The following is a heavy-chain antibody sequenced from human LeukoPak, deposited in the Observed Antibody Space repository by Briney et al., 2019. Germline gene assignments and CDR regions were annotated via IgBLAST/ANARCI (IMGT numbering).Heavy chain of an antibody. D-gene: IGHD5-12*01. CDR3: ARLPKGYDRAYYYYMDV. Sequence: GGSLRLSCAASGFTFSDYYMSWIRQAPGEGLGWVSYISSSGSTIYYTDSVKGRFTISRDNAKNSLYLQMNSLRAEDTAVYYCARLPKGYDRAYYYYMDVWGKGTTVTVSS. V-gene: IGHV3-11*01. CDR1: GFTFSDYY. J-gene: IGHJ6*03. CDR2: ISSSGSTI.